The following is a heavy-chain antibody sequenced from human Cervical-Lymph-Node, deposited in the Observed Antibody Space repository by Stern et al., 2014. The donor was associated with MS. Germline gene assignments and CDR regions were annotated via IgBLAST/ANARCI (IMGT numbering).Heavy chain of an antibody. CDR2: TSYDGNSK. CDR1: GFTFSSYT. V-gene: IGHV3-30*14. CDR3: ARDGRSV. Sequence: VPLVESGGGVVQPGRSLRLSCAASGFTFSSYTMHWVRQAPGKGLEWVAVTSYDGNSKFYADSVKGRFTISRDNSKNTLFLQMNSLRTEDTAVYYCARDGRSVWGQGTLVTVSS. J-gene: IGHJ4*02.